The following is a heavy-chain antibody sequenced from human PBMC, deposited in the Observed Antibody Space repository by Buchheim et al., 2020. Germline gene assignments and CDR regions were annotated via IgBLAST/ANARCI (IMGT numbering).Heavy chain of an antibody. CDR2: ISYDGSNK. CDR3: AKDPHCGGDCYSVL. J-gene: IGHJ4*02. Sequence: QVQLVESGGGVVQPGRSLRLSCAASGFTFSSYGMHWVRQAPGKGLEWVAVISYDGSNKYYADSVKGRFTTSRDNSKNTLYLQMNSLRAEDTAVYYCAKDPHCGGDCYSVLWGQGTL. CDR1: GFTFSSYG. V-gene: IGHV3-30*18. D-gene: IGHD2-21*02.